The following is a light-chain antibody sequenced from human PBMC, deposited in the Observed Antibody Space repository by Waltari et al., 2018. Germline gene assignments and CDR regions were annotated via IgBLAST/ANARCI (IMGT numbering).Light chain of an antibody. Sequence: QSALTQPASVSGSPGQSIAISCTGTTSDIGAYHYVPWFQQHPGKVPKLIIYDVSNRPSGVSDRFSGSKSGNTATLTISGLQAEDEADYYCNSFTTTDTHVFGTGTKVTVL. J-gene: IGLJ1*01. CDR1: TSDIGAYHY. V-gene: IGLV2-14*03. CDR3: NSFTTTDTHV. CDR2: DVS.